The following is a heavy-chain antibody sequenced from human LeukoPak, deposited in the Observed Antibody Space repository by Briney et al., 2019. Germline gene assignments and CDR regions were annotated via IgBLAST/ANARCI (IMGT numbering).Heavy chain of an antibody. Sequence: ASVKVSSKASGFTFTSSAMQWVRQARGQRLEWIGWIVVGSGNTNYAQKFQERVTITRDMSTSTAYMELSSLRSEDTAVYYCAAGGANVYGDLDAFDIWGQGTMVIVSS. J-gene: IGHJ3*02. CDR2: IVVGSGNT. D-gene: IGHD4-17*01. CDR1: GFTFTSSA. V-gene: IGHV1-58*02. CDR3: AAGGANVYGDLDAFDI.